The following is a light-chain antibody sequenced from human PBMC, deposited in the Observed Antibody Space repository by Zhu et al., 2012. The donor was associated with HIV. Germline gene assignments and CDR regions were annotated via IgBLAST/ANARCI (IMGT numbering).Light chain of an antibody. CDR1: QGISNH. J-gene: IGKJ4*01. CDR2: GAS. V-gene: IGKV1-9*01. CDR3: QHLTLYPT. Sequence: DIQLTQSPSFLSASVGDRVTITCRASQGISNHLAWYHQKPGKAPKLLIYGASVLQSGVPSRFSGSGSGTEFTLTISFSLQPEDFATYFCQHLTLYPTFGGGSKVEIK.